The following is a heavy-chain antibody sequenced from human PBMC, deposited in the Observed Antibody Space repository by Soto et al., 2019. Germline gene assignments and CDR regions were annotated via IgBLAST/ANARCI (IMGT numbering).Heavy chain of an antibody. D-gene: IGHD6-19*01. V-gene: IGHV4-34*01. Sequence: PSETLSLTSAVYGGSFSGYYWSWIRQPPGKGLEWIGEINHSGSTNYNPSLKSRVTISVDTSKNQFSLKLSSVTAADTAVYYCARGRLAVAVSGYYYYGMDVWGKGTRVTVSS. CDR1: GGSFSGYY. CDR2: INHSGST. J-gene: IGHJ6*04. CDR3: ARGRLAVAVSGYYYYGMDV.